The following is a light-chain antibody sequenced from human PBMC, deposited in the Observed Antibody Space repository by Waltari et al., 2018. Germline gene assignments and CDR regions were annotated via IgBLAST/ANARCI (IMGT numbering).Light chain of an antibody. CDR2: EVS. V-gene: IGLV2-14*01. Sequence: QSALTQPASVSGSPGQSTTISCSGTDIDVGAYDFVSWYQQHPGKAPHLIIYEVSNRPSGISNRFSASKSGNTASLTISGLQAEDEADYYCSSYTTSSAPGVFGTGTRVTVL. CDR3: SSYTTSSAPGV. CDR1: DIDVGAYDF. J-gene: IGLJ1*01.